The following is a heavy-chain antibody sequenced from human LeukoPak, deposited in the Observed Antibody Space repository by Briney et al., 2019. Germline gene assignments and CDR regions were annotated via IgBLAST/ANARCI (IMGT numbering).Heavy chain of an antibody. CDR3: AKEIAGDFWSGYYYYYGMDV. CDR1: GFTFSSYA. J-gene: IGHJ6*02. CDR2: ISGSGGST. Sequence: GGSLRLSCTASGFTFSSYAMSWVRQAPGKGLEWVSAISGSGGSTYYADSVKGRFTISRDNSKNTLYLQMNSLRAEDTAVYYCAKEIAGDFWSGYYYYYGMDVWGQGTTVTVSS. D-gene: IGHD3-3*01. V-gene: IGHV3-23*01.